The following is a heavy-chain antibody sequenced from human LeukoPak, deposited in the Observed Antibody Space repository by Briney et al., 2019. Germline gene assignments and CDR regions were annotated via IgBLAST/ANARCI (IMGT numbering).Heavy chain of an antibody. V-gene: IGHV4-31*03. CDR3: ASRPGSRRWYFDL. CDR1: GGSISSGGYY. D-gene: IGHD1-14*01. J-gene: IGHJ2*01. Sequence: SETLSLTCTVSGGSISSGGYYWSWIRQHPGKGLEWIGYIYYSGSTYYNPSLKSRVTISVDTSKNQFSLKLSSVTAADTAVYYCASRPGSRRWYFDLWGRGTLVTVSS. CDR2: IYYSGST.